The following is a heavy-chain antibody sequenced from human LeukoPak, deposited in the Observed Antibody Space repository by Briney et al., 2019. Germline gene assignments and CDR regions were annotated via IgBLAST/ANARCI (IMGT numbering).Heavy chain of an antibody. J-gene: IGHJ3*02. V-gene: IGHV3-72*01. Sequence: GGSLRLSCAASGFTFSGYILDWVRQAPGKGLEWVGRIRRKGQSYTTEYAASVKGRFTISRDDSKNSLYLHMNSLKTEDTAVYHCSRHGNEGDNSALDIWGQGTMVTVSS. D-gene: IGHD1-1*01. CDR1: GFTFSGYI. CDR3: SRHGNEGDNSALDI. CDR2: IRRKGQSYTT.